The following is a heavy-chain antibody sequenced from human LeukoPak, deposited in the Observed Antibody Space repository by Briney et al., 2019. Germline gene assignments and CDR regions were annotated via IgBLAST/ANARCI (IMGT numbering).Heavy chain of an antibody. CDR3: AKSSLAVAGTDFDY. Sequence: GRSLRLSCAASGFTFSSYAMSWVSQAPGKGLEWVSAISGSGGSTYYADSVEGRFTISRDNSKNTLYLQMNSLRAEDTAVYYCAKSSLAVAGTDFDYWGQGTLVTVSS. V-gene: IGHV3-23*01. CDR1: GFTFSSYA. D-gene: IGHD6-19*01. J-gene: IGHJ4*02. CDR2: ISGSGGST.